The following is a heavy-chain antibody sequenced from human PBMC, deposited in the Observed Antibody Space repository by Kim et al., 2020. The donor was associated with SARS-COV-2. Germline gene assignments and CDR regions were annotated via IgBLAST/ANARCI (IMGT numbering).Heavy chain of an antibody. Sequence: ASVKVSCKTAGYTFTSYAMNWVRQAPGQGLEWMGWINTNTGNPTYAQGFTGRFVFSLDTSVRTAFLQISSLKADDTAVYYCARDGRILRGIIIGKWGFDPWGQGTLVTVSS. CDR1: GYTFTSYA. CDR3: ARDGRILRGIIIGKWGFDP. V-gene: IGHV7-4-1*02. D-gene: IGHD3-10*01. CDR2: INTNTGNP. J-gene: IGHJ5*02.